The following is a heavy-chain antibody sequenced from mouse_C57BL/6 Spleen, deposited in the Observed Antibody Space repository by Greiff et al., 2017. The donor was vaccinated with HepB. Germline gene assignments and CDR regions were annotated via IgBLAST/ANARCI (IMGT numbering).Heavy chain of an antibody. CDR2: FYPGSGSI. CDR3: ARHEEDYYGSSYGGYFVV. D-gene: IGHD1-1*01. J-gene: IGHJ1*03. V-gene: IGHV1-62-2*01. Sequence: QVQLQQSGAELVKPGASVKLSCKASGYTFTEYTIHWVKQRSGQGLEWIGWFYPGSGSIKYNEKFKDKATLTADKSSSTVYMELSRLTSEDSAVYFCARHEEDYYGSSYGGYFVVWGTGTTVTVSS. CDR1: GYTFTEYT.